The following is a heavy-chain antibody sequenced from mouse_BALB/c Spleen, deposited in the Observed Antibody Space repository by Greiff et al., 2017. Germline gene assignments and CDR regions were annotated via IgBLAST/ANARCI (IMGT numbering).Heavy chain of an antibody. Sequence: QVQLKESGPELVRPGESVKISCKGSGYTFTDYAMHWVKQSHAKSLEWIGVISIYYDNTNYNQKFKGKATMTVDKSSSTAYMELARLTSEDSAIYYCARKRDYGYDWYFDVWGAGTTVTVSS. CDR3: ARKRDYGYDWYFDV. V-gene: IGHV1-67*01. CDR1: GYTFTDYA. CDR2: ISIYYDNT. D-gene: IGHD2-2*01. J-gene: IGHJ1*01.